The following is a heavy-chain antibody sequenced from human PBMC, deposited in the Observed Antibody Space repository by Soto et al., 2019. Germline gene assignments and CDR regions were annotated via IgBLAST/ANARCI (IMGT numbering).Heavy chain of an antibody. Sequence: QVQLVQSGAEVKKPGASVKVSCQVSGYTLTELSMHWVRQAPGKGLEWMGGFDPEDGETIYAQKFQRRVTMTEDTSTYTAYMELSSLRSEDTAVYYCATNRREYSSSPRYGMDVWGQGTTVTVS. V-gene: IGHV1-24*01. CDR2: FDPEDGET. J-gene: IGHJ6*02. CDR1: GYTLTELS. CDR3: ATNRREYSSSPRYGMDV. D-gene: IGHD6-6*01.